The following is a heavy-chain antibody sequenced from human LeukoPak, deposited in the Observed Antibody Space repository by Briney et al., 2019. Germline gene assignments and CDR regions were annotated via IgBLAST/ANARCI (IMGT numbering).Heavy chain of an antibody. CDR2: IRYDGSNK. D-gene: IGHD3-22*01. CDR1: GFTFSSYG. CDR3: AKDGDVYDSSGYYYEY. Sequence: GGSLRLSCAASGFTFSSYGMHWVRQAPGKGLEWVAFIRYDGSNKYYADSVKGRFTISRDNSKNTLYLQMNRLRAEDTAVYYCAKDGDVYDSSGYYYEYWGQGTLVTVSS. J-gene: IGHJ4*02. V-gene: IGHV3-30*02.